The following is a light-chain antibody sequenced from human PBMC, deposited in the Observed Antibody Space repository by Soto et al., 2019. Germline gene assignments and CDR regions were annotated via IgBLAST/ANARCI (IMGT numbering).Light chain of an antibody. CDR3: QQYGSSRGYT. CDR1: QSVSSSY. J-gene: IGKJ2*01. V-gene: IGKV3-20*01. Sequence: EIVLTQSPGTLSLSPGERATLSCRASQSVSSSYLAWYQQKPGQAPRLHIYGASSRATGIPDRFSGSGSGTDITLTISRLEPEDFAVYYCQQYGSSRGYTFGQGTKLEIK. CDR2: GAS.